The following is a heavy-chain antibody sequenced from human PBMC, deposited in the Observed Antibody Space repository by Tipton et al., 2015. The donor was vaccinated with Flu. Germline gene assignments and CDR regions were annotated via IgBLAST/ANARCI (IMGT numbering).Heavy chain of an antibody. J-gene: IGHJ6*02. CDR2: IGSAGDT. CDR3: ARGPLPDSNWYNGMDV. D-gene: IGHD6-13*01. V-gene: IGHV3-13*01. Sequence: SLRLSCAASGFTFSTYDIHWVRQVTGKGLEWVSAIGSAGDTYYSDSVMGRFTISRDNVKNSLYLQMNSLRVGDTAVYYCARGPLPDSNWYNGMDVWGQGTTVTVSS. CDR1: GFTFSTYD.